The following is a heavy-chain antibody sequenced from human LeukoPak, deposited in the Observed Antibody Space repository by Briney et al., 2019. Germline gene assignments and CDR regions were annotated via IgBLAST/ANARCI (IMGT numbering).Heavy chain of an antibody. CDR3: AKRDTSGYYYFDY. CDR2: INTAGDST. V-gene: IGHV3-23*01. CDR1: GFTFSNYA. Sequence: GGSLRLSCAASGFTFSNYAMSWVRQAPGKGLEWVSSINTAGDSTYYADSVKGRFTISRDNSKNTLSLQMNSLRAEDTALYYCAKRDTSGYYYFDYWGQGTLVTVSS. D-gene: IGHD3-22*01. J-gene: IGHJ4*02.